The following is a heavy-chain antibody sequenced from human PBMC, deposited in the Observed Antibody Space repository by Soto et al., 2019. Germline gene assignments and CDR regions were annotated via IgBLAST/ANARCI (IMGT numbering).Heavy chain of an antibody. V-gene: IGHV2-5*02. CDR3: AHIVVAGLGYYFDY. CDR2: IYWDDDK. CDR1: GFSLSSTRMA. Sequence: QITLKESGPTLVKPTQTLTLTCTFSGFSLSSTRMAVGCIRQPPGKALEWLALIYWDDDKRYSPVLKSRLTITKDTSKNQVVLTMSNMDPVDTARYYCAHIVVAGLGYYFDYWGQGTLVTVSS. D-gene: IGHD6-19*01. J-gene: IGHJ4*02.